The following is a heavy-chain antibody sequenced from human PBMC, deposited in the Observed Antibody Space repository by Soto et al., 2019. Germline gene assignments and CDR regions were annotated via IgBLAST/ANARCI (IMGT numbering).Heavy chain of an antibody. CDR2: ISGSGGST. CDR3: AKDLRGNYPTYNWFDP. CDR1: GFTFSSYA. J-gene: IGHJ5*02. Sequence: EVQLLESGGGLVQPGGSLRLSCAAYGFTFSSYAMSWVRQAPGKGLEWVSAISGSGGSTYYADSVKGRFTISRDNSKNTLYLQMNSLSAEDTAVYYCAKDLRGNYPTYNWFDPWGQGTLVTVSS. V-gene: IGHV3-23*01. D-gene: IGHD1-7*01.